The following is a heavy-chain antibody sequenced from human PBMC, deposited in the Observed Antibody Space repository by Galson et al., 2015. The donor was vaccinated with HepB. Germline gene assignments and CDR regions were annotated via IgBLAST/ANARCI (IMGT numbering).Heavy chain of an antibody. Sequence: SLRLSCAASGFTFSSYSVNWVRQAPGKGLEWVSSISSSSSYIYYADSVKGRFTISRDNAKNSLYLQMNSLRAEDTAVYYCARDRWELLPGDYYYMDVWGKGTTVTVSS. J-gene: IGHJ6*03. CDR3: ARDRWELLPGDYYYMDV. D-gene: IGHD1-26*01. CDR1: GFTFSSYS. CDR2: ISSSSSYI. V-gene: IGHV3-21*01.